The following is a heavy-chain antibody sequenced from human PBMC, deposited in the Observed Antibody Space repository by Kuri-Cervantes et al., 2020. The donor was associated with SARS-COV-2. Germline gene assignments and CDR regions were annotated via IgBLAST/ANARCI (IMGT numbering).Heavy chain of an antibody. CDR1: GGSISSYY. CDR3: ARDLTGGDDAFDI. V-gene: IGHV4-59*12. J-gene: IGHJ3*02. D-gene: IGHD7-27*01. Sequence: GSLRLTCTVSGGSISSYYWSWIRQPPGKGLEWIGYIYYSGSTNYNPSPKSRVTISVDTSKNQFSLKLSSVTAADTAVYYCARDLTGGDDAFDIWGQGTMVTVSS. CDR2: IYYSGST.